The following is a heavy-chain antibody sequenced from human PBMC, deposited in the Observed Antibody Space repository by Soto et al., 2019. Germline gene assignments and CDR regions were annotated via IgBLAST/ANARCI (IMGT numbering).Heavy chain of an antibody. Sequence: ASVKVSCKTSGYTLSNYGITWVRQAPGQPLEWLGWISLYSDGTNYAQKFQGRVSMTTDTSTTTAYMELRSLRSDDTAVYYCARVVPGAEAWFGPWGQGTLVTVSS. CDR2: ISLYSDGT. CDR1: GYTLSNYG. D-gene: IGHD2-2*01. V-gene: IGHV1-18*01. J-gene: IGHJ5*02. CDR3: ARVVPGAEAWFGP.